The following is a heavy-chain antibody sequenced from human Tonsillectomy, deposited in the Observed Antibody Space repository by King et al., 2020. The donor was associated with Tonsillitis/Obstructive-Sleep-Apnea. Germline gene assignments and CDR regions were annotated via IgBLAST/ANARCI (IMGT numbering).Heavy chain of an antibody. CDR1: GFTFTRSA. Sequence: QLVESGPEVKKPGNSVKVSCKASGFTFTRSAVQWVRQARGQRLEWIGWIVVGSGNTYYAQKFQERFTITRDISTSTAYLELSSLGSEDTAFYYCAAGNYYGSGSFFGYWGQGTLVTVSS. CDR3: AAGNYYGSGSFFGY. V-gene: IGHV1-58*01. CDR2: IVVGSGNT. D-gene: IGHD3-10*01. J-gene: IGHJ4*02.